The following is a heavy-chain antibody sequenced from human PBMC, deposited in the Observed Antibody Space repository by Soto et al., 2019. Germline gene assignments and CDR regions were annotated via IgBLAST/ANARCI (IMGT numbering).Heavy chain of an antibody. CDR1: VFTFGHLA. J-gene: IGHJ4*02. V-gene: IGHV3-49*04. Sequence: PGGALLVSCATSVFTFGHLAMSWVRQAPGKGLEWLGFIRSKTYGGTTEYAASVKGRFTVSRDDSKSIAYLQMNSLNTEDTAVYYCIKCGGDCYSSDYWGQGTKVTVSS. CDR3: IKCGGDCYSSDY. CDR2: IRSKTYGGTT. D-gene: IGHD2-21*02.